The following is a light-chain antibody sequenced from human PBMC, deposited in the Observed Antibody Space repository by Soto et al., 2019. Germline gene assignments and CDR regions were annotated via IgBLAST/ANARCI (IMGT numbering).Light chain of an antibody. CDR1: SSNIGAGYD. J-gene: IGLJ1*01. CDR2: GNY. CDR3: PAYDDGLSGSV. V-gene: IGLV1-40*01. Sequence: QSVLTQPPSVSGAAGQSVTISCSGSSSNIGAGYDVHWYQQFPGGAPKSLIFGNYNRPSGVPNRFSGSRSGSSASLAIAGLQPEDEAFYYCPAYDDGLSGSVFGTRTKVTV.